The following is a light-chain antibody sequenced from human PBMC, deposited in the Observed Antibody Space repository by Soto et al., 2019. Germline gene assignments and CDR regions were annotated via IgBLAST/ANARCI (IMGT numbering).Light chain of an antibody. V-gene: IGKV3-15*01. J-gene: IGKJ4*01. CDR3: QQYNNWPLT. Sequence: EIVLTQSQGTLSLSPCERAALSWSASQSVSSSYLAWYQQKPGQAPRLLIYDASTMATGFPARFSGSGSGTEFTLTISSLQSEDFAVYYCQQYNNWPLTFGGGTKVDIK. CDR1: QSVSSSY. CDR2: DAS.